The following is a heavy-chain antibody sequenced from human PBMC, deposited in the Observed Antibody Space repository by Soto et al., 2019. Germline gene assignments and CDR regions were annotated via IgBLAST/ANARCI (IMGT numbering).Heavy chain of an antibody. Sequence: QLQLQESGPGLVKPSETLSLTCSVSGASISSSNYYRAWIRLPPGKGLEWIGSIHYTGSTYYNPSPKSRVTFPEDTSKNQFSLKLTSVTAADTAVYYCARRECSGGTCHFDPWGQGTLVTVSS. CDR3: ARRECSGGTCHFDP. J-gene: IGHJ5*02. D-gene: IGHD2-15*01. CDR1: GASISSSNYY. V-gene: IGHV4-39*01. CDR2: IHYTGST.